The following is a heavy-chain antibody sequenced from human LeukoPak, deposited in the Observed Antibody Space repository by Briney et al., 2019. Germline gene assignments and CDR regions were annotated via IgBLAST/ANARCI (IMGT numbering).Heavy chain of an antibody. J-gene: IGHJ4*02. CDR2: INAGNGNT. D-gene: IGHD2-2*01. CDR3: ACSTSPYRFDY. Sequence: ASVKVSCKASGYTFTSYAMHWVRQAPGQRLEWMGWINAGNGNTKYSQKFQGRVTITRDTSASTAYLQWSSLKASDTAMYYCACSTSPYRFDYWGQGTLVTVSS. V-gene: IGHV1-3*01. CDR1: GYTFTSYA.